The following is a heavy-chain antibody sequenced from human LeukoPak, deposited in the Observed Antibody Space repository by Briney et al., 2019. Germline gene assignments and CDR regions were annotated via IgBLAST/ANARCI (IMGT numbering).Heavy chain of an antibody. CDR3: ARGFLVRYFGGHNWFDP. CDR2: INPNSGGT. J-gene: IGHJ5*02. V-gene: IGHV1-2*02. CDR1: GYTFTGYY. D-gene: IGHD3-9*01. Sequence: ASVKVSCKASGYTFTGYYMHWVRQAPGQGLEWMGWINPNSGGTNYAQKFQGRVTMTRDTSISTAYMELSRLRSDDTAVYYCARGFLVRYFGGHNWFDPWGQGTLVTVSS.